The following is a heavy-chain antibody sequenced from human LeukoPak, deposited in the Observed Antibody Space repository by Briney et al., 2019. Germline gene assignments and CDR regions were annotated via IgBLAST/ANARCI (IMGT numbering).Heavy chain of an antibody. D-gene: IGHD1-14*01. CDR1: GFTFGDYA. CDR2: IRSKAYGGTT. Sequence: PGGSLRLSCTASGFTFGDYAMSWVRQAPGKGLEWVGFIRSKAYGGTTEYAASVKGRFNISRDDSKSIAYLQMNSLKTEDTAVYYCTRDLRTRTPYYFDYWGQGTLVTVSS. CDR3: TRDLRTRTPYYFDY. V-gene: IGHV3-49*04. J-gene: IGHJ4*02.